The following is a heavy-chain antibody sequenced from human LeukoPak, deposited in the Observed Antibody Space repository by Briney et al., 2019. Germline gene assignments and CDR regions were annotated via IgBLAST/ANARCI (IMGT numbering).Heavy chain of an antibody. J-gene: IGHJ3*02. D-gene: IGHD6-25*01. CDR2: ISSSSSYI. CDR1: GFTFSSYS. CDR3: ARDTSPVGFFDI. V-gene: IGHV3-21*01. Sequence: GGSLRLSCAASGFTFSSYSMNWVRQAPGKGLEWVSSISSSSSYIYYADSVKGRFTISRDNAKNSLYLQMNSLRAEDTAVYYCARDTSPVGFFDIWGQGTMVTVSS.